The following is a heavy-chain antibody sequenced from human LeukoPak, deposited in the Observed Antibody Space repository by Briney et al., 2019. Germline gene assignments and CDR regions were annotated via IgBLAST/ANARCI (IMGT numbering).Heavy chain of an antibody. CDR2: IGVSGGST. V-gene: IGHV3-23*01. CDR1: GFTFNNYG. Sequence: GGSLRLSCAASGFTFNNYGMNWVRQAPGKGLEWVSTIGVSGGSTYYTDSVRGRFTISKDNSKNTLYLQMNSLRDDDTAIYHCTRGIGAGVDHWGQGTLVTVSS. J-gene: IGHJ4*02. D-gene: IGHD2/OR15-2a*01. CDR3: TRGIGAGVDH.